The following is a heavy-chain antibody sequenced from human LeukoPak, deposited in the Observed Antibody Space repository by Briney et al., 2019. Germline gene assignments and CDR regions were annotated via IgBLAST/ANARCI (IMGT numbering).Heavy chain of an antibody. J-gene: IGHJ4*02. CDR2: ISSSGSTI. D-gene: IGHD6-13*01. Sequence: PGGSLRLSCAASGFTFSSYEMNWVRQAPGEGLEWVSYISSSGSTIYYSDSVKGRFTISRDNAKNSLYLHMNSLRAEDTALYYCARAPSSSNLLVFDFWGQGTLVTVSS. CDR1: GFTFSSYE. V-gene: IGHV3-48*03. CDR3: ARAPSSSNLLVFDF.